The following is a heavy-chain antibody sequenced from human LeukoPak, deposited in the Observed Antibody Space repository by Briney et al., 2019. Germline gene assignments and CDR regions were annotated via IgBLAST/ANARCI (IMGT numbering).Heavy chain of an antibody. CDR2: ISGSGGST. CDR3: AKDLYCSGGSCYRTVTDAFDI. CDR1: GFTFSSYA. D-gene: IGHD2-15*01. J-gene: IGHJ3*02. V-gene: IGHV3-23*01. Sequence: PGGSLRLSCAASGFTFSSYAMSWLRQAPGKGLEWVSAISGSGGSTFYADSVKGRFTISRDNSKNTLYLQMNSLRAEDTAVYYCAKDLYCSGGSCYRTVTDAFDIWGQGTMVTVSS.